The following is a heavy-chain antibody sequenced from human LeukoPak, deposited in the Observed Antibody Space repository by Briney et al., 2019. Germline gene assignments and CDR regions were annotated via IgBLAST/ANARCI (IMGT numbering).Heavy chain of an antibody. D-gene: IGHD3-22*01. V-gene: IGHV4-31*03. CDR2: IYYSGGT. Sequence: SETLSLTCTVSGGSISSGGYYWSWIRQHPGKGLEWIGYIYYSGGTYYNPSLKSRVTISVDTSKNQFSLKLSSVTAADTAVYYCARDGSMYYYDSSGPDAFDIWGQGTMVTVSS. J-gene: IGHJ3*02. CDR1: GGSISSGGYY. CDR3: ARDGSMYYYDSSGPDAFDI.